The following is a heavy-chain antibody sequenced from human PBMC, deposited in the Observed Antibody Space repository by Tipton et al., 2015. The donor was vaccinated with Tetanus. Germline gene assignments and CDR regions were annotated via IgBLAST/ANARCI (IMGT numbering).Heavy chain of an antibody. CDR3: AWFYCGGACHSPYYNGMDV. Sequence: TLSLTCTVSGASVSGGTDYWTWIRQSPGKGLEWIGHVYPTGSTYYNPSLESRITLSVDRSRNQFSLNMSSVITEDTAMYYCAWFYCGGACHSPYYNGMDVWGQGTAVTVS. CDR2: VYPTGST. D-gene: IGHD2-21*02. CDR1: GASVSGGTDY. J-gene: IGHJ6*02. V-gene: IGHV4-61*01.